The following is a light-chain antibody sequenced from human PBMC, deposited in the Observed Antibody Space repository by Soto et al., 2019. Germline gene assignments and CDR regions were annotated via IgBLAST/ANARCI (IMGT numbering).Light chain of an antibody. CDR2: EVS. J-gene: IGLJ1*01. CDR1: RSDVGGYNY. Sequence: QSALTQPASVSGSPGQSITISCTGTRSDVGGYNYVSWYQQHPGKAPKLMIYEVSNRPSGVSNRFSGSKSGNTASLTISGLQDEDEADYFCSSYGTTTTRYVFGTGTKLTVL. CDR3: SSYGTTTTRYV. V-gene: IGLV2-14*01.